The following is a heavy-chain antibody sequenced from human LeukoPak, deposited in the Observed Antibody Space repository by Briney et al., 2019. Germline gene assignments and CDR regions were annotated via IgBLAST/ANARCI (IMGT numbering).Heavy chain of an antibody. CDR2: ISETI. D-gene: IGHD3-16*01. Sequence: PGGSLRLSCIASGFVFSRDNMNWLRQAPGKGLEWVAHISETIYYADSVQGRFTISRDNAKNSLYLQMSNLRVDDTAMYYCVREVGRPKTFYFDSWGRGTPVTVSS. J-gene: IGHJ4*02. CDR3: VREVGRPKTFYFDS. V-gene: IGHV3-48*04. CDR1: GFVFSRDN.